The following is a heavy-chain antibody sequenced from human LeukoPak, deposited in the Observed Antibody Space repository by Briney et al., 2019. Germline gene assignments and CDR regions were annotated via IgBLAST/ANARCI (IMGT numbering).Heavy chain of an antibody. CDR1: GGTFSSYA. D-gene: IGHD4-23*01. J-gene: IGHJ3*02. CDR3: ARRSPYYGGNTDAFDI. Sequence: SVKVSCKASGGTFSSYAISWVRQAPGQGLEWMGGIIPILGTANYAQKFQGRVTITTDESTSTAYMELSSLRSEDTAVYYCARRSPYYGGNTDAFDIWGQGTMVTVSS. V-gene: IGHV1-69*05. CDR2: IIPILGTA.